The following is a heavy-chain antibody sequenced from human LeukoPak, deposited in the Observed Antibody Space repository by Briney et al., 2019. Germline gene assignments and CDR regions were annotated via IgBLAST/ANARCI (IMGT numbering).Heavy chain of an antibody. V-gene: IGHV3-30*02. CDR3: AKDGAGRHYFDY. CDR1: GFTFSSYD. J-gene: IGHJ4*02. CDR2: IRYDGTNK. Sequence: PGGSLRLSCAASGFTFSSYDMHWVRQAPGKGLEWVAFIRYDGTNKYYADSVKGRFTISRDNPKNTVSLQMNSLRDEDTAVYYCAKDGAGRHYFDYWGQGTLVTVSS. D-gene: IGHD3-16*01.